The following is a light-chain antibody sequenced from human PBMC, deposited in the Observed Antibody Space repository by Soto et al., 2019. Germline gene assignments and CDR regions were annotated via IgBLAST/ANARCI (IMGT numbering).Light chain of an antibody. V-gene: IGKV1-33*01. CDR3: QQYDNLPSIT. CDR1: QDISNY. Sequence: DIQMTQSPSSLSASVGDRVTITCQASQDISNYLNWYQQKPGKAPKLLIYDASNLETGVPSRFSGSGSGTDVTCTISSLQPDDIATYYCQQYDNLPSITFGQGTRLEIK. CDR2: DAS. J-gene: IGKJ5*01.